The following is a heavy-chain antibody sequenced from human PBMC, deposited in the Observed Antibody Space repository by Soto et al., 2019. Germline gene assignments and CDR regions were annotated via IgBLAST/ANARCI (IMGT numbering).Heavy chain of an antibody. Sequence: GGSLRLSCAASGFTFSSYAMSWVRQAPGKGLEWVAKIKEDGSEKYYVDSVKGRFTISRDNAKNSLYLQMNSLRDEDTAVYYCAKGPHSASGYYYMDVWGKGTTVTVSS. V-gene: IGHV3-7*01. CDR3: AKGPHSASGYYYMDV. CDR2: IKEDGSEK. J-gene: IGHJ6*03. CDR1: GFTFSSYA. D-gene: IGHD3-10*01.